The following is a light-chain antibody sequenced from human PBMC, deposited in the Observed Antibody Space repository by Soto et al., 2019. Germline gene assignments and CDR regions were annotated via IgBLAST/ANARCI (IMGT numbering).Light chain of an antibody. CDR1: QSVSSN. J-gene: IGKJ1*01. CDR2: GAS. Sequence: EIVMTQSPATLSVSPGERATLSCSASQSVSSNLAWYQQKPGQAPRLLIYGASTSATGIPARFSGSGSGTEFTRTISSLQSEDLAFYYCQRYSNWPAWTFGQGTKVEIK. V-gene: IGKV3-15*01. CDR3: QRYSNWPAWT.